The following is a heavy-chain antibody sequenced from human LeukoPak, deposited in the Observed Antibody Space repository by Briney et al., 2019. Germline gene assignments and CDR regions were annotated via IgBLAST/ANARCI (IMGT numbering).Heavy chain of an antibody. CDR3: ARNRPSGDGAFDI. D-gene: IGHD4-17*01. J-gene: IGHJ3*02. CDR2: MNPNSGNT. Sequence: ASVKVSCKASGYTFTSYDINWVRQATGQGREWMGWMNPNSGNTGYAQKFQGRVTITRNTSISTAYMELSSLRSEDTAVYYCARNRPSGDGAFDIWGQGTMVTVSS. V-gene: IGHV1-8*03. CDR1: GYTFTSYD.